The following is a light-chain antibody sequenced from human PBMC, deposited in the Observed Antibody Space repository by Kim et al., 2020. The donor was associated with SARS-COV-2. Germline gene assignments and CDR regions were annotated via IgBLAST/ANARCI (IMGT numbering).Light chain of an antibody. CDR3: AAWDDSLSGWV. CDR1: SSNIGSNY. V-gene: IGLV1-47*01. CDR2: RNN. J-gene: IGLJ3*02. Sequence: GQRVTISCTGSSSNIGSNYVYWYQHHPGTAPKLLIYRNNQRPSGVPDRFSGSKSGTSASLAISGLRSEDEADYYCAAWDDSLSGWVFGGGTQLTVL.